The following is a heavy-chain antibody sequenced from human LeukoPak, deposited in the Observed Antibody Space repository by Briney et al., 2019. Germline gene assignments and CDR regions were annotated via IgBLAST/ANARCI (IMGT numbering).Heavy chain of an antibody. J-gene: IGHJ5*02. Sequence: PSETLSLTCTVSGGSISSHYWSWIRQPPGKGLEWIGYIYYSGSTNYNPSLKSRVTISVDTSKNQFSLKLSSVTAADTAVYYCARGIRYSSTTPGWFDPWGQGTLVTVSS. CDR2: IYYSGST. CDR3: ARGIRYSSTTPGWFDP. D-gene: IGHD2-2*01. V-gene: IGHV4-59*11. CDR1: GGSISSHY.